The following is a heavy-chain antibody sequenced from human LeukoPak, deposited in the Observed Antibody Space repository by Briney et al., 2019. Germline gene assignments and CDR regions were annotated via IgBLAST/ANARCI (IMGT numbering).Heavy chain of an antibody. CDR1: GDSASSDNSA. J-gene: IGHJ4*02. CDR3: ARGNSGVTVSLFDS. Sequence: SQTLSLACALSGDSASSDNSAWNWTRQSPSRGLEWLGRTYYRSYMSRWYDDYSMSVKGQIAFPPATATYQFSLQLNSVTPEDTAVYYCARGNSGVTVSLFDSWGQGTLVTVSS. V-gene: IGHV6-1*01. CDR2: TYYRSYMSRWYD. D-gene: IGHD3-10*01.